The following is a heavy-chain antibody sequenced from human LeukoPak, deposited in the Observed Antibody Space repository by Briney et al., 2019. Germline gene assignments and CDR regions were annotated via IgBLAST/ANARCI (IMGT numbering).Heavy chain of an antibody. J-gene: IGHJ4*02. CDR2: IYYSGST. Sequence: SETLSLTCTVSGGSISSSSYYRGWIRQPPGKGLEWIGSIYYSGSTYYNPSLKSRVTISVDTSKNQFSLKLSSVTAADTAVYYCARQKDDYSNRRDDYWGQGTLVTVSS. CDR3: ARQKDDYSNRRDDY. V-gene: IGHV4-39*01. D-gene: IGHD4-11*01. CDR1: GGSISSSSYY.